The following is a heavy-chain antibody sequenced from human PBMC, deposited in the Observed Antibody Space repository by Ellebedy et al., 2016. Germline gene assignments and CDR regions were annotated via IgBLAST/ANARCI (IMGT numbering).Heavy chain of an antibody. CDR1: GYTFTGYY. CDR2: INPNSGGT. J-gene: IGHJ6*03. D-gene: IGHD3-3*01. V-gene: IGHV1-2*02. CDR3: AREKGITIFGVENYYYYMDV. Sequence: ASVKVSCXASGYTFTGYYMHWVRQAPGQGLEWMGWINPNSGGTNYAQKFQGRVTMTRDTSISTAYMELSRLRSDDTAVYYCAREKGITIFGVENYYYYMDVWGKGTTVTVSS.